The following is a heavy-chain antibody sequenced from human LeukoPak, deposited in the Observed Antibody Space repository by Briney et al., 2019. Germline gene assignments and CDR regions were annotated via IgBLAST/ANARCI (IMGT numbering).Heavy chain of an antibody. CDR1: GFTFSSYA. CDR3: AKGVNYYYYGMDV. Sequence: PGGSLRLSCAASGFTFSSYATSWVRQAPGKGLEWVSAISGSGGSTYYADSVKGRFTISRDNSKNTLYLQMNSLRAEDTAVYYCAKGVNYYYYGMDVWGQGTTVTVSS. D-gene: IGHD4-23*01. V-gene: IGHV3-23*01. J-gene: IGHJ6*02. CDR2: ISGSGGST.